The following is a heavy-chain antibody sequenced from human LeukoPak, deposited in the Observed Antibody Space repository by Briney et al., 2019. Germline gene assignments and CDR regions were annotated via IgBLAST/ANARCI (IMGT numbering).Heavy chain of an antibody. CDR2: ISSSSSYI. CDR1: GFTFSSYS. CDR3: ARASITMIVAPYDY. D-gene: IGHD3-22*01. J-gene: IGHJ4*02. Sequence: GGSLRLSCAASGFTFSSYSMNWVRQAPGKGLEWVSSISSSSSYIYYADSVKGRFTISRDNAKNSLYLQMNSLRAEDTAVYYCARASITMIVAPYDYWGQGTLVTVSS. V-gene: IGHV3-21*01.